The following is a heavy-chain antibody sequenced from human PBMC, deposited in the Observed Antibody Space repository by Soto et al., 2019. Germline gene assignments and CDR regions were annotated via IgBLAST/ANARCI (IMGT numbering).Heavy chain of an antibody. V-gene: IGHV1-69*13. CDR2: IIPIFGTT. CDR1: GGTFGSYA. J-gene: IGHJ4*02. CDR3: ASERGYSYGSQGHFDY. Sequence: GASVKVSCKASGGTFGSYAISWVRQAPGQGLEWMGGIIPIFGTTNYAQKFQGRVTITADESTSTAYMELSSLRSEDTAVYYCASERGYSYGSQGHFDYWGQGTLVTVSS. D-gene: IGHD5-18*01.